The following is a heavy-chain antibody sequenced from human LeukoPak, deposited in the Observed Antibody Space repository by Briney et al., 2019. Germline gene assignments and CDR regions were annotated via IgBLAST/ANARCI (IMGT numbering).Heavy chain of an antibody. CDR2: INSDGSEG. Sequence: GGSLRLSCAVSGFTFSGFWMSWSRQAPGKGLEWVASINSDGSEGYYADVVKGRFTISRDNAKNSLYLKINSLRAEDTAVYYCARSSYSSSSSVWGQGTMVTVSS. J-gene: IGHJ3*01. V-gene: IGHV3-7*03. CDR3: ARSSYSSSSSV. CDR1: GFTFSGFW. D-gene: IGHD6-6*01.